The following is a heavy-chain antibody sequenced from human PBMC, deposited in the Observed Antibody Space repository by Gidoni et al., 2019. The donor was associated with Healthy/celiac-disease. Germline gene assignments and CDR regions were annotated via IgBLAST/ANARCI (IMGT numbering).Heavy chain of an antibody. V-gene: IGHV3-23*01. CDR2: ISGSGGST. Sequence: EVQLLESGGGLVQPGGSLRLSCAASGFTFSSYAMSWVRQAPGKGLEWVSAISGSGGSTYYADSVKGRFTISRDNSKNTLYLQMNSLRAEDTAVYYCAKGDCSSTSCYTGNVYWGQGTLVTVSS. CDR3: AKGDCSSTSCYTGNVY. D-gene: IGHD2-2*02. J-gene: IGHJ4*02. CDR1: GFTFSSYA.